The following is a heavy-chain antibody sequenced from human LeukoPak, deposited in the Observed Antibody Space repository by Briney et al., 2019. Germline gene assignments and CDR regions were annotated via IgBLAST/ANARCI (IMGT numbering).Heavy chain of an antibody. Sequence: GGSLRLSCAASGFTFSSYAMSWVRQAPGKWLEWVSAISGSGGSTYYADSVEGRFTISRDNSKNTLYLQMNSLRAEDTAVYYCAKDSRRDGYNYQHYWGQGTLVTVSS. J-gene: IGHJ4*02. CDR1: GFTFSSYA. V-gene: IGHV3-23*01. CDR3: AKDSRRDGYNYQHY. D-gene: IGHD5-24*01. CDR2: ISGSGGST.